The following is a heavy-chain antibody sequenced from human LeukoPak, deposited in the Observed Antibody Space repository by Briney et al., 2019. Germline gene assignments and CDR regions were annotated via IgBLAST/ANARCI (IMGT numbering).Heavy chain of an antibody. D-gene: IGHD2-2*02. CDR3: ARDLTVVVPAAISSTRVSMDV. J-gene: IGHJ6*04. V-gene: IGHV3-7*01. CDR1: GFTLSSYW. Sequence: SGGSLRLSCAASGFTLSSYWMSWVRQAPGKGLEWVANIKQDGSEKYYVDSVRGRFTIARDNAKNSLYLQMNSLRAEDTAVYYCARDLTVVVPAAISSTRVSMDVWGKGTTVTVSS. CDR2: IKQDGSEK.